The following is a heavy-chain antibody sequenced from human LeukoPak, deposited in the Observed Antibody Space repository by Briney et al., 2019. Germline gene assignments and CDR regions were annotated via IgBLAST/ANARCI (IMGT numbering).Heavy chain of an antibody. J-gene: IGHJ4*02. V-gene: IGHV3-23*01. D-gene: IGHD1-14*01. CDR3: AKGEPRGY. CDR2: ISERGDGT. Sequence: GGSLRLSCAASGVAFSNYAMSWVRQAPGKGLEWVAAISERGDGTYYAGSMKGRFTISRDNAKNMVYLQINSLRAEDTAIYYCAKGEPRGYWGQGTLVTVSS. CDR1: GVAFSNYA.